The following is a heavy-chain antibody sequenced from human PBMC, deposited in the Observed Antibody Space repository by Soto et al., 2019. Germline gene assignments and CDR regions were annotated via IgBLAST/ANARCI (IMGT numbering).Heavy chain of an antibody. J-gene: IGHJ4*02. CDR1: GYTFTSYY. D-gene: IGHD3-22*01. V-gene: IGHV1-46*01. CDR3: ARAAYDSSGYYYVYFDY. Sequence: AASVKVSCKASGYTFTSYYMHWVRQAPGQGLEWMGIVNPSGGSTSYAQKFQGRVTMTRDTSTSTVYMELSSLRSEDTAVYYCARAAYDSSGYYYVYFDYWGQGTLVTVSS. CDR2: VNPSGGST.